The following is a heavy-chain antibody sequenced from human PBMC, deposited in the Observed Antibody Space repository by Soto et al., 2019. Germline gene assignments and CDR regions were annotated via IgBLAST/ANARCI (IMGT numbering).Heavy chain of an antibody. Sequence: EVQLVESGGGLVKPGGSLRLSCAASGFTFSSYSMNWVRQAPGKGLEWVSSISSSSSYIYYADSVKGRFTISRDNAKNSLYLQMNSLRAEDTAVYYCARLLMVYVTSSGWFDPWGQGTLVTVSS. D-gene: IGHD2-8*01. CDR3: ARLLMVYVTSSGWFDP. CDR2: ISSSSSYI. V-gene: IGHV3-21*01. J-gene: IGHJ5*02. CDR1: GFTFSSYS.